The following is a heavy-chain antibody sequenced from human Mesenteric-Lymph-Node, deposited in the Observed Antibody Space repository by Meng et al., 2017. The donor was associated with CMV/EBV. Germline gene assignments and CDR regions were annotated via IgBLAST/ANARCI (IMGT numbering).Heavy chain of an antibody. CDR3: ARMTTVQFDF. CDR2: INPISGDP. V-gene: IGHV1-2*02. J-gene: IGHJ4*02. D-gene: IGHD4-11*01. Sequence: ASVKVSCKTSGYSFTGHFIHWVRQAPGQGLEWMGWINPISGDPRYAQKFQGRITVTRDTSISTVYMELTRLRSDDTAVYYCARMTTVQFDFWGQGALVTVSS. CDR1: GYSFTGHF.